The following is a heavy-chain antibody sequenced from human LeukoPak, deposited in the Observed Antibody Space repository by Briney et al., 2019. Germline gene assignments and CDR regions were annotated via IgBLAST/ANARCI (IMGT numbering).Heavy chain of an antibody. V-gene: IGHV4-34*12. CDR2: IIHSVGN. CDR1: GGSSSGYC. D-gene: IGHD6-13*01. J-gene: IGHJ5*02. CDR3: ARASIAAAGP. Sequence: SECLSLAWVVYGGSSSGYCWGWISHLPEEWREWVGEIIHSVGNNHSTALKTRVTISGDTSKNQFSLKLSSVTAADTAVYYCARASIAAAGPWGQGTLVTVAS.